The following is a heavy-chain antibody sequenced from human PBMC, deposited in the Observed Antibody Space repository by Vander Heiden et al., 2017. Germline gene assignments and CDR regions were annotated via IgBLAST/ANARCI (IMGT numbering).Heavy chain of an antibody. CDR3: ATQGEVVTAISNWFDP. V-gene: IGHV3-23*01. D-gene: IGHD2-21*02. CDR1: GFTFSSYA. CDR2: ISGSGGST. Sequence: EVQLLESGGGLVQPGGSLRFSCAASGFTFSSYAMSWVRQAPGKGLEWVSAISGSGGSTYYADSVKGRFTISRDNSKNTLYLQMNSLRAEDTAVYYCATQGEVVTAISNWFDPWGQGTLVTVSS. J-gene: IGHJ5*02.